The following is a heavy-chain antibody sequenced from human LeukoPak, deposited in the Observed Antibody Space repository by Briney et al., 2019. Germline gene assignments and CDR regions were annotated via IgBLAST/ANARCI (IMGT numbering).Heavy chain of an antibody. V-gene: IGHV4-4*09. CDR3: ARGRWSAPLFDLYYYYYYMDV. CDR1: GGFISSYY. J-gene: IGHJ6*03. Sequence: PSETLSLTCTVSGGFISSYYWSWIRQPPGKGLEWIGYIYTSGSTNYNPSLKSRVTISVDTSKNQFSLKLSSVTAADTAVYYCARGRWSAPLFDLYYYYYYMDVWGKGTTVTVSS. CDR2: IYTSGST.